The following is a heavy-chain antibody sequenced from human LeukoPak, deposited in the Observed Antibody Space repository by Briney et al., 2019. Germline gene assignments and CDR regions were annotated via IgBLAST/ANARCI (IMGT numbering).Heavy chain of an antibody. V-gene: IGHV4-59*08. D-gene: IGHD3-3*01. J-gene: IGHJ5*02. CDR2: IYYSGST. Sequence: PSETLSLTCTVSGGSISSYYWSWIRQPPGKGLEWIGYIYYSGSTNYNPSLKSRVTISVDTSKNQFSLKLSSVTAADTAVYYCARQVSYYDFWSGYKAPLWFDPWGQGTLVTVSS. CDR1: GGSISSYY. CDR3: ARQVSYYDFWSGYKAPLWFDP.